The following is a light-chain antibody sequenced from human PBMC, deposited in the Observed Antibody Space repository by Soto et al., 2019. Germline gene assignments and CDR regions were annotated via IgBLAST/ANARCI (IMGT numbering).Light chain of an antibody. V-gene: IGKV1-5*01. CDR2: DAS. J-gene: IGKJ1*01. Sequence: DIQMTQSPATLSASVGDSVTITCLASQSISHWLAWYQQKPGKAPKLLIYDASTVQSGVPSRFSGSGSGTEFTLTISSLQPDDSATYYCQHYSLYSPWTFGQGTKVDIK. CDR3: QHYSLYSPWT. CDR1: QSISHW.